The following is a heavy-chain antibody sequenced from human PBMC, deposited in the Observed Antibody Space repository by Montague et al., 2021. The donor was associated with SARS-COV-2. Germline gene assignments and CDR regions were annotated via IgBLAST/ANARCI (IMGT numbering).Heavy chain of an antibody. CDR3: ARALSASYSVGGDSFDI. V-gene: IGHV3-21*01. CDR1: GFTFSKYS. Sequence: SLSISCDASGFTFSKYSMNWVRQAPGKGLEWVSSISTSSLYIYYAASVKGRFTISRANAKNSLFLQMDSLRAEDTAVYYCARALSASYSVGGDSFDIWGQGTMVTVSS. CDR2: ISTSSLYI. J-gene: IGHJ3*02. D-gene: IGHD5/OR15-5a*01.